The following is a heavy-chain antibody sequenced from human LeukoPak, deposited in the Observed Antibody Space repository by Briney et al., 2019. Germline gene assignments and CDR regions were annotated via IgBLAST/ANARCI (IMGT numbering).Heavy chain of an antibody. CDR3: ASPGGYYDSSGYYDFGY. CDR1: GGTFSSYA. V-gene: IGHV1-69*05. J-gene: IGHJ4*02. CDR2: IIPIFGTA. Sequence: ASVKVSCKASGGTFSSYAISWVRQAPGQGLEWMGGIIPIFGTANYAQKFQGRVTITTDESTSTAYMELSSLRSEDTAVYYCASPGGYYDSSGYYDFGYWGQGTLVTVSS. D-gene: IGHD3-22*01.